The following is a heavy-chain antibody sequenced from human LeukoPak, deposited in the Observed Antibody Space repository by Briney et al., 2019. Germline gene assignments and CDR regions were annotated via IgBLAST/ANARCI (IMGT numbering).Heavy chain of an antibody. CDR2: IWYDGSNK. J-gene: IGHJ6*02. Sequence: GGSLRLSCAASGFTFSSYGMHWVRQAPGKGLGWVAVIWYDGSNKYYADSVKGRFTISRDNSENTLYLQMNSLRAEDTAVYYCARDRFSSSYYYYGMDVWGQGTTVTVSS. CDR1: GFTFSSYG. D-gene: IGHD6-13*01. V-gene: IGHV3-33*01. CDR3: ARDRFSSSYYYYGMDV.